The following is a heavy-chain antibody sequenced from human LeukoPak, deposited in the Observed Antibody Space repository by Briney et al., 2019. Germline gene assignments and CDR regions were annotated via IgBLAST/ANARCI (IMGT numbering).Heavy chain of an antibody. V-gene: IGHV3-66*01. D-gene: IGHD3-16*02. CDR3: ARLGAFGGLIAAKQTDF. CDR1: GVTFSDNY. CDR2: LYSDGTT. J-gene: IGHJ4*02. Sequence: GGSLRLSCAASGVTFSDNYMTWVRQAPGKGLEWVSVLYSDGTTYYADSVKGRFAISRDNSNNTLSLQMNSLRAADTAVYYCARLGAFGGLIAAKQTDFWGQGTLVTVSS.